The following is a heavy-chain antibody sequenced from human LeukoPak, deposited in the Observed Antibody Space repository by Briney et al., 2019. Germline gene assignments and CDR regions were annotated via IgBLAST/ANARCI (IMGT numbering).Heavy chain of an antibody. D-gene: IGHD6-19*01. CDR2: IYYSGST. Sequence: PSETLSLTCTVSGGSISSYYWSWIRQPPGKGLEWIGYIYYSGSTNYNPSLKSRVTISVDTSKNQFSLKLSSVTAADTAVYYCARVNLGYSSGWLDYWGQGTLVTVSS. J-gene: IGHJ4*02. CDR1: GGSISSYY. CDR3: ARVNLGYSSGWLDY. V-gene: IGHV4-59*01.